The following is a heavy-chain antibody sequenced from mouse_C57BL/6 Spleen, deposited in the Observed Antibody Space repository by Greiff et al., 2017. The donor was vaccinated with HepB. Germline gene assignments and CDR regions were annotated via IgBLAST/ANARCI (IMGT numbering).Heavy chain of an antibody. CDR3: ARRTGNYYGGRYGYFDV. V-gene: IGHV1-26*01. CDR2: INPNNGGT. Sequence: EVQLQQSGPELVKPGASVKISCKASGYTFTDYYMNWVKQSHGKSLEWIGDINPNNGGTSYNQKFKGKATLTVDKSSSTAYMELRSLTSEDSAVYYCARRTGNYYGGRYGYFDVWGTGTTVTVSS. J-gene: IGHJ1*03. D-gene: IGHD1-1*01. CDR1: GYTFTDYY.